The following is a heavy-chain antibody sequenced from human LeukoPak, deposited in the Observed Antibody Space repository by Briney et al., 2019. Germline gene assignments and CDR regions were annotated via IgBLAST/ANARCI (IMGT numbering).Heavy chain of an antibody. D-gene: IGHD3-10*01. V-gene: IGHV3-64*04. CDR3: ARGGIRGVLMEY. CDR1: GFPFSSYA. Sequence: PGGSLRLSCSASGFPFSSYAMHWVRQAPGKGLEYVSAISDSGGSTYYADSVKGRFTISRDNSKNSLYLQMNSLRADDTAVYYCARGGIRGVLMEYWGQGTLVTVSS. CDR2: ISDSGGST. J-gene: IGHJ4*02.